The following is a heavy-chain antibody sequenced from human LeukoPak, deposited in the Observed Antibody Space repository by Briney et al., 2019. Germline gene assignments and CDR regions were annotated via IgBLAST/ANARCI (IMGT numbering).Heavy chain of an antibody. CDR1: VYTFTSYD. D-gene: IGHD6-13*01. V-gene: IGHV1-8*01. J-gene: IGHJ6*02. CDR2: MNPNSGNT. CDR3: ARGRSLVPFGFLYYYYDGMDV. Sequence: ASVKVSCKASVYTFTSYDINWVRQATGQGLEWMGWMNPNSGNTGYAQKFQGRVTMTRNTSISTAYMELSSLRSEDTAVYYCARGRSLVPFGFLYYYYDGMDVWGQGTTVTVSS.